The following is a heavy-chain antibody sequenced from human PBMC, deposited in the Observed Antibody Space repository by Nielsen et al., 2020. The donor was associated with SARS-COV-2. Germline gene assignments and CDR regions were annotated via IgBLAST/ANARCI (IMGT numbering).Heavy chain of an antibody. CDR3: AREGECTNGVCYIRGMDV. Sequence: SETLSLTCTVSGGFISSGGYYWSWIRQPPGKGLEWIGFTYHSGSANYNPSLKSRVAISGDTSKNQISLSLNSVTAADTAVYYCAREGECTNGVCYIRGMDVWGKGTTVIVSP. CDR1: GGFISSGGYY. CDR2: TYHSGSA. J-gene: IGHJ6*04. V-gene: IGHV4-61*08. D-gene: IGHD2-8*01.